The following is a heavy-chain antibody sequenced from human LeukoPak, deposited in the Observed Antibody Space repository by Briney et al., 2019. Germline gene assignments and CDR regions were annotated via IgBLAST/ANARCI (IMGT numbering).Heavy chain of an antibody. CDR1: GGSISSGGYF. J-gene: IGHJ4*02. V-gene: IGHV4-31*03. CDR3: AMGELLSRALDY. CDR2: VYYCGSN. Sequence: PSHTVSLTCTVSGGSISSGGYFWSWIRPPPGKDLEWMGCVYYCGSNYYHQSLKRGVTISVTTPNKHSSLKLSSGTAADTAGYYCAMGELLSRALDYWGQGTLVTVSS. D-gene: IGHD3-10*01.